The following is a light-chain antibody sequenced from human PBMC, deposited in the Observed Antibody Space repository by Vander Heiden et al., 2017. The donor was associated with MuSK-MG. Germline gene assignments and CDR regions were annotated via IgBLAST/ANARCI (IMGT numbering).Light chain of an antibody. Sequence: DIQMTQSPSSLSASVGDRVTIPGRARQSISIYLNWYQQKPGKAPKLLIYAASMLEGGVPSRFSGSGTGKDFTLTSSWLQPEDFASYYWQQSYSTPLFGGGTKVEIK. CDR1: QSISIY. J-gene: IGKJ4*01. CDR2: AAS. V-gene: IGKV1-39*01. CDR3: QQSYSTPL.